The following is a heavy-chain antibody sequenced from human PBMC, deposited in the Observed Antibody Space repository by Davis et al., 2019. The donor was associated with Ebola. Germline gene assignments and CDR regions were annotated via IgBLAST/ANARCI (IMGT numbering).Heavy chain of an antibody. CDR2: IYPGDSDT. D-gene: IGHD6-19*01. J-gene: IGHJ5*02. CDR1: GYSFTSYW. CDR3: ARHPKYSSGWRWFDP. Sequence: GESLKISCKGSGYSFTSYWISWVRQMPGKGLEWMGIIYPGDSDTKYSPSFQGQVTISADNSISTAYLQWSSLKASDTAIYYCARHPKYSSGWRWFDPWGQGTLVTVSS. V-gene: IGHV5-51*01.